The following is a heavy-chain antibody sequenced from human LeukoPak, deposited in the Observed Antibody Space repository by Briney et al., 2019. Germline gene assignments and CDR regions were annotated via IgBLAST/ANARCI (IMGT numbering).Heavy chain of an antibody. CDR2: INVRSNYI. J-gene: IGHJ4*02. CDR3: VRLRRNSDTSGFYYYYDF. Sequence: GGSLRLSCVASGYTFSSYSINWVRQAPGKGLEWVSSINVRSNYIYYADSVRGRFSISRGDARDSLYLQMNSLRAEDTAVYYCVRLRRNSDTSGFYYYYDFWGQGTLVTVSS. D-gene: IGHD3-22*01. V-gene: IGHV3-21*01. CDR1: GYTFSSYS.